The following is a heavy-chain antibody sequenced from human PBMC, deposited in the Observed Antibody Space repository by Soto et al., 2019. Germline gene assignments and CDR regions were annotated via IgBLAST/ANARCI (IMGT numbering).Heavy chain of an antibody. CDR3: APPPSGTYYPFDY. J-gene: IGHJ4*02. CDR1: GFTFSNYA. V-gene: IGHV3-23*01. Sequence: EVQLLESGGGLVQPGGSLRLSCAASGFTFSNYAMNWVRQAPGKGLEWVSGISGSGGSTYYADSVKGRFTISRDNSKNTVYLQMNRLRAEDTAVYYCAPPPSGTYYPFDYWGQGTLVTVSS. CDR2: ISGSGGST. D-gene: IGHD1-26*01.